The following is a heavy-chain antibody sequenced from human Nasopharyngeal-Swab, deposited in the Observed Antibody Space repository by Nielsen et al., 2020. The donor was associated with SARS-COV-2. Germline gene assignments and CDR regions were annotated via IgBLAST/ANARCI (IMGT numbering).Heavy chain of an antibody. J-gene: IGHJ6*03. V-gene: IGHV3-23*01. D-gene: IGHD4-11*01. CDR1: GFTFSRYA. CDR2: ISASGVTT. Sequence: GESLKISCAASGFTFSRYAMGWVRQAPGKGLEWVSAISASGVTTYYADSVKGRFTISRDNSKSTLYLQMNSLRAEDTAAYYCAKDLNSNFLNYMDVWGKGTTVSVSS. CDR3: AKDLNSNFLNYMDV.